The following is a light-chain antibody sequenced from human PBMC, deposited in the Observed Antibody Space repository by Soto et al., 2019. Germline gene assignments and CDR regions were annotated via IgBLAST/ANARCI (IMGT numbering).Light chain of an antibody. Sequence: EIERTQCPANLSATDGERTTLSCRASQSISRCLAWYQQKPGQAPKLLISGASSWASGVPSRFSGSGSGTEFTLTISSLQPDDFAAYYCQQYNRYSDAFGQGALVEIK. J-gene: IGKJ5*01. CDR2: GAS. V-gene: IGKV1-5*01. CDR1: QSISRC. CDR3: QQYNRYSDA.